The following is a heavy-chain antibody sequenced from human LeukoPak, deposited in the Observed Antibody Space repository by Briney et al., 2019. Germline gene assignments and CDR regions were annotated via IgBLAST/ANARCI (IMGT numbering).Heavy chain of an antibody. V-gene: IGHV3-21*01. D-gene: IGHD4/OR15-4a*01. CDR2: ISSSSYI. J-gene: IGHJ4*02. CDR1: GFTFSSYS. Sequence: GGSLRLSCPASGFTFSSYSMNWVRQAPGKGLEWVSSISSSSYIYYADSVKGRFTISRDNARNSLYLQMNSLRAEDTAVYYCASEKTLYGGYDYWGQGTLVTVSS. CDR3: ASEKTLYGGYDY.